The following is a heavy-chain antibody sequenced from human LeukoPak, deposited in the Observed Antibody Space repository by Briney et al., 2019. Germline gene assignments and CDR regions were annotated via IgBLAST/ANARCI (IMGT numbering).Heavy chain of an antibody. CDR2: ISYSGST. D-gene: IGHD5-12*01. J-gene: IGHJ4*02. V-gene: IGHV4-59*08. Sequence: SETLSLTCTISGGSINNFYWSWIRQPPGKGLEWIGYISYSGSTNYSPSLKSRVTISFDTSNNHFSLKLSSMTAADTAVYYCARRGGYTGYDRDWGQGTLVTVSS. CDR3: ARRGGYTGYDRD. CDR1: GGSINNFY.